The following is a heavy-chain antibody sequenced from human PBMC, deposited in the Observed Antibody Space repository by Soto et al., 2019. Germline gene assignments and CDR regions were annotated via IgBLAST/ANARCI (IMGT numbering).Heavy chain of an antibody. Sequence: SETLSLTCAVYGGSFSGYYWSWIRQPPGKGLGWIGEINHCGSTNYNPSLKSRVTISVDTSKNQFSLKLSSVTAADTAVYYCARGGDYYYGMDVWGQGTTVTVSS. CDR1: GGSFSGYY. CDR2: INHCGST. J-gene: IGHJ6*02. V-gene: IGHV4-34*01. CDR3: ARGGDYYYGMDV.